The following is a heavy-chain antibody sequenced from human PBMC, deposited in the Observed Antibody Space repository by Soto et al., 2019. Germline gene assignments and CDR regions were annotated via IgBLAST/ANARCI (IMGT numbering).Heavy chain of an antibody. CDR1: GGLFSSFA. CDR3: ARGGGPYVWFNEF. J-gene: IGHJ4*02. Sequence: QVQLVQSGPEVKKPGSSVKVSCKDSGGLFSSFAISWVRQAPGQGLEWLGGIIPVFGTTNYAEKFQDRVTITADESTNTAYMELTCLRSGDTAVYYCARGGGPYVWFNEFWGQGTLVTVSS. V-gene: IGHV1-69*01. D-gene: IGHD3-10*02. CDR2: IIPVFGTT.